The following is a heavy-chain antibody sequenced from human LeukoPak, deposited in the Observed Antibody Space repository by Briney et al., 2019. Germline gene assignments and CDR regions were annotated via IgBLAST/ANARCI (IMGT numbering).Heavy chain of an antibody. CDR3: TTGTIRWN. D-gene: IGHD1-7*01. J-gene: IGHJ4*02. Sequence: PGGSLRLSCAASGFTFSNAWMSWVRQAPGKGLEWVCLIKSKTDGGTTNYASPVTGRFAISRDDSKNTLYLQMNSLKTEDTAVYYCTTGTIRWNWGQGTLVTVSS. CDR1: GFTFSNAW. V-gene: IGHV3-15*01. CDR2: IKSKTDGGTT.